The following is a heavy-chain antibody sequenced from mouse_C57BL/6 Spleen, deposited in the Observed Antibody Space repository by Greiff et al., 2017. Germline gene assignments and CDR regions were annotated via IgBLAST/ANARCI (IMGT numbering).Heavy chain of an antibody. CDR2: IYPGSGNT. Sequence: VLLVEPGAELVRPGASVKLSCKASGYTFTVYYINWVKQRPGQGLEWIARIYPGSGNTYYNEKFKGKATLTAEKSSSTAYMQLSSLTSEDSAVYFCASSSGYWFAYWGQGTLVTVSA. D-gene: IGHD3-2*02. V-gene: IGHV1-76*01. CDR1: GYTFTVYY. CDR3: ASSSGYWFAY. J-gene: IGHJ3*01.